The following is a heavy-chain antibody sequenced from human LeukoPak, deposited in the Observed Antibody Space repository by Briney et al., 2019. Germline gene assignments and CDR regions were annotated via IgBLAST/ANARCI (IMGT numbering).Heavy chain of an antibody. CDR3: ARGPNYDILTGPDAFDI. J-gene: IGHJ3*02. V-gene: IGHV4-59*12. D-gene: IGHD3-9*01. CDR1: GGSISSNY. Sequence: PSETLSLTCSVSGGSISSNYWSWIRQPPGKGLEWIGYIHYSGSTNYNPSLKSRVTMLRDTSKNQFSLKLSSVTAADTAVYYRARGPNYDILTGPDAFDIWGQGTMVTVSS. CDR2: IHYSGST.